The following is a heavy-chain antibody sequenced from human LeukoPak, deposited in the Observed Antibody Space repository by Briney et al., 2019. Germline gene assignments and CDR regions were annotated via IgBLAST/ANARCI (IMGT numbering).Heavy chain of an antibody. CDR2: IWYDGSNK. CDR3: ARAPYSSGWYGVVDY. D-gene: IGHD6-19*01. J-gene: IGHJ4*02. CDR1: GFTFSSYG. V-gene: IGHV3-33*01. Sequence: PGGPLRLSCAASGFTFSSYGMHWVRQAPGKGLEWVAVIWYDGSNKYYADSVKGRFTISRDNSKNTLYLQMNSLRAEDTAVYYCARAPYSSGWYGVVDYWGQGTLVTVSS.